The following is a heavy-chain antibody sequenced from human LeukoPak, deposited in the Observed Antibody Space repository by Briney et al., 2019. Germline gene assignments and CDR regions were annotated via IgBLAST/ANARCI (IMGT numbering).Heavy chain of an antibody. CDR2: ITNSGDNT. Sequence: GGSLRLSCAASGFTFSSYWMSWVRQAPGKGLEWVSAITNSGDNTYYADSVKGRFTIPRDNSKNTLYLQIDSLRAEDTAIYYCAKAPMEDSWYIHFDYWGQGTLVTVSS. V-gene: IGHV3-23*01. J-gene: IGHJ4*02. D-gene: IGHD6-13*01. CDR3: AKAPMEDSWYIHFDY. CDR1: GFTFSSYW.